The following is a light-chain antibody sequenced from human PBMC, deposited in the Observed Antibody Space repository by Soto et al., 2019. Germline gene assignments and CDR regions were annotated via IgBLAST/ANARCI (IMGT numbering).Light chain of an antibody. CDR1: QNIRSTY. CDR2: GAS. CDR3: QEFGRT. V-gene: IGKV3-20*01. J-gene: IGKJ1*01. Sequence: EVVMTQSPASLSASPGERVTLSCRASQNIRSTYIAWYQKKPGQSPRLLIYGASSRATGIPDRFSGIGSGTDFTLTISSLAPEDFAVYYCQEFGRTFGQGTKV.